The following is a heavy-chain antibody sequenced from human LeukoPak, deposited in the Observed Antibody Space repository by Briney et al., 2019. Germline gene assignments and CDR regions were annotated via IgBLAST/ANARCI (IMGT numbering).Heavy chain of an antibody. V-gene: IGHV4-59*01. Sequence: PSETLSLTCTVSGGSISSYYWSWIRQPPGKGLEWIGYIYYSGSTNYNPSLKSRVTISVDTSKNQFSLKLSSVTAADTVVYYCASSRVTPSAPDYWGQGTLVTVSS. D-gene: IGHD2-21*02. CDR2: IYYSGST. J-gene: IGHJ4*02. CDR3: ASSRVTPSAPDY. CDR1: GGSISSYY.